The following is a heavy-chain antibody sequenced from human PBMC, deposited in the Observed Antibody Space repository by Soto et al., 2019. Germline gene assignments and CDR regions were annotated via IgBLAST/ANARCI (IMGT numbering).Heavy chain of an antibody. CDR3: ARATYYDFWSGEGFDS. D-gene: IGHD3-3*01. Sequence: SETLSLTCTVSGGSISSYYWSWIRQPPGKGLEWIGYIYYSGSTNYNPSLRSRVTISVDTSKNQFSLKLSSVTAADTAVYYCARATYYDFWSGEGFDSWGQGTLVTVSS. CDR1: GGSISSYY. V-gene: IGHV4-59*01. J-gene: IGHJ5*01. CDR2: IYYSGST.